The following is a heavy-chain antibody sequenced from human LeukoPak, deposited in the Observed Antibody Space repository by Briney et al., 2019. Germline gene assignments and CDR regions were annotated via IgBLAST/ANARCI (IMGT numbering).Heavy chain of an antibody. CDR1: GGSLSGYY. D-gene: IGHD6-19*01. CDR2: INHSGST. J-gene: IGHJ4*02. Sequence: PSETLSLTCAVYGGSLSGYYWSWIRQPPGKGLEWIGEINHSGSTNYNPSLKSRVTISVDTSKNQFSLKLSSVTAADTAVYYCARLAVPGDYFDYWGQGTLVTVSS. CDR3: ARLAVPGDYFDY. V-gene: IGHV4-34*01.